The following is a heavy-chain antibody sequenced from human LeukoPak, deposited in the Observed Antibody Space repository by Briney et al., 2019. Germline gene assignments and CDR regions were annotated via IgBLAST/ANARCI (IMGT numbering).Heavy chain of an antibody. CDR1: GFTFSSYS. CDR2: ISSSSSYI. J-gene: IGHJ4*02. D-gene: IGHD2-2*01. V-gene: IGHV3-21*01. Sequence: GGSLRLSCAAYGFTFSSYSMNWVRQAPGKGLEWVSSISSSSSYIYYSDSVKGGFTISRDNAKNSLYLHRSSLRAEDTAVYYCARGDIVVVPAAIPFDYWGQGTLVTVSS. CDR3: ARGDIVVVPAAIPFDY.